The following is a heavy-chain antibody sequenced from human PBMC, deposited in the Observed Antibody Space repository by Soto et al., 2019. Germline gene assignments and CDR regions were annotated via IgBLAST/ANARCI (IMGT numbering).Heavy chain of an antibody. D-gene: IGHD3-3*01. CDR3: ARGGYYYFSDARNYHYYGIDV. CDR1: GYSFSSYG. Sequence: ASVKVSCKASGYSFSSYGITWVRQAPGQGLEWLGWISPYNDDTKYAQRLQGRVTMTTDTSTRTAYMDIRGLRSDDTAIYYCARGGYYYFSDARNYHYYGIDVWGQGTTVTVSS. V-gene: IGHV1-18*01. CDR2: ISPYNDDT. J-gene: IGHJ6*02.